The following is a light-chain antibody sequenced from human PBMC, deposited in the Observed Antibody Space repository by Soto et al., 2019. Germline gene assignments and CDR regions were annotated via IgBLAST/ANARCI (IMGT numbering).Light chain of an antibody. CDR3: QQYRT. Sequence: DIVLTQSPGTLSLSPGDRATLSCRASQSVSTSYLAWYQQTPGHAPRLLIYGASSRATGIPDRFSGSGSGTAFTLTISGLEPEDFAVYYCQQYRTFGQGTKVDIK. CDR1: QSVSTSY. J-gene: IGKJ1*01. CDR2: GAS. V-gene: IGKV3-20*01.